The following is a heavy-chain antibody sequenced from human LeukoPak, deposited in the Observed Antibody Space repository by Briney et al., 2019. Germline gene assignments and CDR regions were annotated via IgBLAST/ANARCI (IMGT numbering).Heavy chain of an antibody. CDR3: AREPGDTIFGVVTKIRYYYYYMDV. V-gene: IGHV3-7*01. Sequence: GGSLRLSCAASGFTFSSYWMSWVRQAPGKRLEWVANIKQDGSEKYYVDSVKGRFTISRDNAKNSLYLQMNSLRAEDTAVYYCAREPGDTIFGVVTKIRYYYYYMDVWGKGTTVTVSS. D-gene: IGHD3-3*01. J-gene: IGHJ6*03. CDR1: GFTFSSYW. CDR2: IKQDGSEK.